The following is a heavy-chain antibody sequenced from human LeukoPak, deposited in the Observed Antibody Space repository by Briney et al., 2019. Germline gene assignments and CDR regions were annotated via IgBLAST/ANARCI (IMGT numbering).Heavy chain of an antibody. CDR1: GGSISSYY. Sequence: PSETLSLTCTVSGGSISSYYWSWIRQPPGKGLEWIGYIYYSGSTNYNPSLKSRVTISVDTSKNQFSLKLSSVTAADTAVYYCAIMDSSGYYPDYWGQGTLVTVSS. CDR2: IYYSGST. D-gene: IGHD3-22*01. CDR3: AIMDSSGYYPDY. J-gene: IGHJ4*02. V-gene: IGHV4-59*12.